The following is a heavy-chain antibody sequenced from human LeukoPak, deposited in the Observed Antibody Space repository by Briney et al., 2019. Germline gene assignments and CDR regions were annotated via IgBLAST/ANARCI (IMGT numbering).Heavy chain of an antibody. D-gene: IGHD1-26*01. J-gene: IGHJ4*02. CDR1: GFIFSDYW. V-gene: IGHV3-74*03. CDR2: INSDGSGT. Sequence: GGSLRLSCAASGFIFSDYWMHWVRQVPGKGLVWVSQINSDGSGTTYADSVKGRFTISRDNGKNTVYLQMNSLRAEDTAVYYCARGGEGNFDQWGQGTLVTVSS. CDR3: ARGGEGNFDQ.